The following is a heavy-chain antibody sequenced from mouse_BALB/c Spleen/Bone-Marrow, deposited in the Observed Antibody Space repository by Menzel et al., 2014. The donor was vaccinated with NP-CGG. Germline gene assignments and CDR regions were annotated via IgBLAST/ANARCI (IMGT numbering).Heavy chain of an antibody. Sequence: DVMLVESGGGLVQPGGFLRLSCATSGFTFTDHYMSWVRQPPGKALEWLGFIRNKANGYTTEYSASVKGLFTISRDNSQSIVYLQMNTLRAEDSATYYCARDNLYYFDYWGQGTTLTVSS. D-gene: IGHD4-1*02. CDR2: IRNKANGYTT. CDR1: GFTFTDHY. V-gene: IGHV7-3*02. J-gene: IGHJ2*01. CDR3: ARDNLYYFDY.